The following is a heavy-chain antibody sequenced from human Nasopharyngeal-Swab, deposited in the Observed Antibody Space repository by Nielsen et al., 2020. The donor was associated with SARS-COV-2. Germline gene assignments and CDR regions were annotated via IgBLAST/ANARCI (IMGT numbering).Heavy chain of an antibody. J-gene: IGHJ5*01. CDR3: VRGSYGHYDS. D-gene: IGHD4-17*01. CDR1: GFTFSSYT. Sequence: GTLSLTCAASGFTFSSYTMNWVRQAPGKGLEWVSSISPTSDYIYYAESVKGRFTISRDNAKNSLFLQMNSLRAEETAIYYCVRGSYGHYDSWGQGALITVSS. CDR2: ISPTSDYI. V-gene: IGHV3-21*06.